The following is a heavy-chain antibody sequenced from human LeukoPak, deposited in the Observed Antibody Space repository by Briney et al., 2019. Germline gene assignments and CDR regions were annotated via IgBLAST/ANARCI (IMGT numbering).Heavy chain of an antibody. CDR3: ARDGVGRTMIVTPDY. V-gene: IGHV3-9*01. J-gene: IGHJ4*02. D-gene: IGHD3-22*01. CDR1: GFTFDXXX. CDR2: ISWNSGSI. Sequence: XASGFTFDXXXXXWVRXAPGXXXEXVXGISWNSGSIGYADSVKGRFTISRDNAKNSLYLQMNSLRAEDTAVYYCARDGVGRTMIVTPDYWGQGTLVTVSS.